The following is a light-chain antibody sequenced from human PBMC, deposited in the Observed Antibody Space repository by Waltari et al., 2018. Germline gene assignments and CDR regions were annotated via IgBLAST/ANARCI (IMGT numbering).Light chain of an antibody. CDR2: GAS. CDR3: QQYGSSPRLT. CDR1: QSVSSSY. J-gene: IGKJ4*01. Sequence: EIVLTQSPGTLSLSPGERATLSCRASQSVSSSYLAWYQQKPGQAPRLLIYGASSRAPGIPDRFIGSGSGTDFTLTISRLEPEDFAVYYCQQYGSSPRLTFGGGTKVEIK. V-gene: IGKV3-20*01.